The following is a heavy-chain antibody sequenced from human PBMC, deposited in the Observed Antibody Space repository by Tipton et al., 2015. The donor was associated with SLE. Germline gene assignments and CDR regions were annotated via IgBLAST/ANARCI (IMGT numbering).Heavy chain of an antibody. D-gene: IGHD5-12*01. V-gene: IGHV4-61*01. CDR1: GGSISSSSYY. Sequence: TLSLTCTVSGGSISSSSYYWSWIRQPPGKGLEWIGYIYHSGSTNYNPSLKSRVNISVDTSKNQFSLKLSSVTAADTAVYYCARHPPRGGSGYALDNWGQGTLVTVSS. CDR2: IYHSGST. CDR3: ARHPPRGGSGYALDN. J-gene: IGHJ4*02.